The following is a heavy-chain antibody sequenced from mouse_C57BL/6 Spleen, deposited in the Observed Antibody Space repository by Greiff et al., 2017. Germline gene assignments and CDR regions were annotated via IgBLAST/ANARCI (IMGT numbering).Heavy chain of an antibody. J-gene: IGHJ3*01. CDR3: VRHDYDGAWFAY. CDR2: IRSKSNNYAT. CDR1: GFSFNTYA. V-gene: IGHV10-1*01. Sequence: EVQRVESGGGLVQPKGSLKLSCAASGFSFNTYAMNWVRQAPGQGLEWVARIRSKSNNYATYYADSVKDRFTISRDDSESMLYLQMNNLKTEDTAMYSCVRHDYDGAWFAYWGQGTLVTVSA. D-gene: IGHD2-4*01.